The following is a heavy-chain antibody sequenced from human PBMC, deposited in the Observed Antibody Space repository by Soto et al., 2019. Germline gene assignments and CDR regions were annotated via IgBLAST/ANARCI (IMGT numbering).Heavy chain of an antibody. CDR3: ARGTMVRGVITLFDY. V-gene: IGHV1-69*13. Sequence: ASVKVSCKASGGTFSSYAISWVRQAPGQGLEWMGGIIPIFGTANYAQKFQGRVTITADESTSTAYMELSSLRSEDTAVYYCARGTMVRGVITLFDYWGQGTLVTVSS. CDR2: IIPIFGTA. J-gene: IGHJ4*02. D-gene: IGHD3-10*01. CDR1: GGTFSSYA.